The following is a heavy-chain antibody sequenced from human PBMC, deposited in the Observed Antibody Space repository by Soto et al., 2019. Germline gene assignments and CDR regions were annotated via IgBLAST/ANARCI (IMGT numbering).Heavy chain of an antibody. V-gene: IGHV4-30-2*01. Sequence: TLSLTCAVSGGSLSSGGYSWSWIRQPPGKGLEWIGYIYHSGSTYYNPALKSRATILVDRAKNQFSLKLSSGTAADTAVYYCARGYARVYGYFDYWGQGSLVTVSS. CDR2: IYHSGST. CDR3: ARGYARVYGYFDY. D-gene: IGHD2-8*01. J-gene: IGHJ4*02. CDR1: GGSLSSGGYS.